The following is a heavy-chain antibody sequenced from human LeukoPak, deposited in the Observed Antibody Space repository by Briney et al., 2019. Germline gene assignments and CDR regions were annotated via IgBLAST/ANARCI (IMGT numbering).Heavy chain of an antibody. CDR3: ARHPSGNWFDP. CDR1: GFTFSSYT. J-gene: IGHJ5*02. V-gene: IGHV1-69*02. D-gene: IGHD1-26*01. CDR2: IIPILGIA. Sequence: GGSLRLSCAASGFTFSSYTISWVRQAPGQGLEWMGRIIPILGIANYAQKFQGRVTITADKSTSTAYMELSSLRSEDTAVYYCARHPSGNWFDPWGQGTLVTVSS.